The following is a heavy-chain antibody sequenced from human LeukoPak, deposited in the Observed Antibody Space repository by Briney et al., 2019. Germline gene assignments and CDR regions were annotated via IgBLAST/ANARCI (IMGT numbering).Heavy chain of an antibody. CDR1: GFTFRDYW. Sequence: PGGSLGLSCEASGFTFRDYWMTWVRQAPGKGLEWVANVKQDGTEKFYVDSVKGRFTISRDNGKNSLYLQMNSLRVEDTAIYYCARAGGTSWADYWGQGTLVTVSS. CDR2: VKQDGTEK. J-gene: IGHJ4*02. CDR3: ARAGGTSWADY. V-gene: IGHV3-7*01. D-gene: IGHD6-13*01.